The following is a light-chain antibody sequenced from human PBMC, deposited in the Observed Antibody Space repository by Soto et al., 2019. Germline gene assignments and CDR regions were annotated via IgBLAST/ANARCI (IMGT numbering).Light chain of an antibody. CDR2: DVS. Sequence: QSVLTQPASVSGSPGQSITISCTGTSSDVGAYNYVSWYQQHPGKAPKLMIYDVSNRPSGVSNRFSGSKSGNTASLTISGLQAEDEAVYYCCSYTSSSTYVFGTGTKVTVL. J-gene: IGLJ1*01. V-gene: IGLV2-14*01. CDR1: SSDVGAYNY. CDR3: CSYTSSSTYV.